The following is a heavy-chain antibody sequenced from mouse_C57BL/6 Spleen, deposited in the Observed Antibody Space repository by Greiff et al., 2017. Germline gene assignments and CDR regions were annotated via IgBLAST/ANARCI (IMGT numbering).Heavy chain of an antibody. Sequence: EVQLQQSVAELVRPGASVKLSCTASGFNIKNTYMHWVKQRPEQGLEWIGRIDPANGNTKYAPKFQGKATITADTSSSTAYLQRSSLTSEDTAIYYCARGPHYHGSSPLDYWGQGTTLTVSS. J-gene: IGHJ2*01. D-gene: IGHD1-1*01. CDR2: IDPANGNT. V-gene: IGHV14-3*01. CDR1: GFNIKNTY. CDR3: ARGPHYHGSSPLDY.